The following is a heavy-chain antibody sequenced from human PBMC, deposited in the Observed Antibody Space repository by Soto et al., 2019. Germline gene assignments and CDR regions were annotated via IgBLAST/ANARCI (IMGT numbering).Heavy chain of an antibody. V-gene: IGHV3-7*01. J-gene: IGHJ4*02. CDR2: IKQDGSEK. Sequence: GGSLRLSCAASGFTLSSYWMSWVRQAPGKGLEWVANIKQDGSEKYYVDSVKGRLTISRDNAKNSLYLQMNSLRAEDTAVYYCAKDPAPYYYDSSGMFDYWGQGT. CDR3: AKDPAPYYYDSSGMFDY. D-gene: IGHD3-22*01. CDR1: GFTLSSYW.